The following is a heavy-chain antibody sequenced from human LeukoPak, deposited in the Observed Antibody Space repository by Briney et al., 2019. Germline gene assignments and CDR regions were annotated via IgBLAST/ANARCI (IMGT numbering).Heavy chain of an antibody. J-gene: IGHJ4*02. D-gene: IGHD6-19*01. Sequence: PGGSLRLSCAASGFTFSSYEMNWVRQAPGKGLEWVSYISSSGSTIYYADSVKGRFTISRDNAKNSLYLQMNSLRAEDTAVYYCARAPIRSGGRAFDYWGQGTLVTVSS. CDR3: ARAPIRSGGRAFDY. CDR2: ISSSGSTI. CDR1: GFTFSSYE. V-gene: IGHV3-48*03.